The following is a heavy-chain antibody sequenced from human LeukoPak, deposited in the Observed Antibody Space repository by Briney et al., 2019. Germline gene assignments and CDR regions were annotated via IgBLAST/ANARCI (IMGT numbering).Heavy chain of an antibody. Sequence: ASVTVSCTASGYTFTTYAINWVRQAPGQGLEWMGWIDTSTGKPTYAQGFTEQFVFSLDASVSTAYLQISSLKAEDTAVYYCARDNYGAEEGIGSSLVWLDPWGQGTRVTVSS. V-gene: IGHV7-4-1*02. D-gene: IGHD4-11*01. J-gene: IGHJ5*02. CDR3: ARDNYGAEEGIGSSLVWLDP. CDR2: IDTSTGKP. CDR1: GYTFTTYA.